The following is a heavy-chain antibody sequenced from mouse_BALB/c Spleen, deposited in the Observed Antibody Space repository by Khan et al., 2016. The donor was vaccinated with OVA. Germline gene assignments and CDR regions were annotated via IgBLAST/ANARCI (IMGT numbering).Heavy chain of an antibody. J-gene: IGHJ2*01. Sequence: VQLQQSGPELVKPGASVKISCKASGYIFSDYTMDWVRQSHGKSLEWIGDINPNNGDTFYNQKFKGKATLTVDKSSSTAFMELRSLTSEDTAVYYCARRGYGSLGYWGQGSTLTVSP. CDR2: INPNNGDT. V-gene: IGHV1-18*01. D-gene: IGHD1-1*01. CDR1: GYIFSDYT. CDR3: ARRGYGSLGY.